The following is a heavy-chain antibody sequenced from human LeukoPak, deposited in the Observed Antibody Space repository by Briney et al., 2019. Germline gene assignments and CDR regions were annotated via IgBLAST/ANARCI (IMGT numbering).Heavy chain of an antibody. J-gene: IGHJ4*02. CDR1: GFTFNDYA. Sequence: GGSLRLSCAASGFTFNDYAMHWVRQAPGKGLEWVSCISWNSGSIGYADSVKGRFTISRDNAKNSLYLQMNSLRAEDTALYYCAKDNLGYNSGWYGYWGQGTLVTVSS. CDR3: AKDNLGYNSGWYGY. CDR2: ISWNSGSI. V-gene: IGHV3-9*01. D-gene: IGHD6-19*01.